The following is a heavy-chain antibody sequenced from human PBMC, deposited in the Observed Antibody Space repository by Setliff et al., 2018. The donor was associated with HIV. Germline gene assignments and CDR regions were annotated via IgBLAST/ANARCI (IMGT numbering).Heavy chain of an antibody. CDR2: ISYSGST. D-gene: IGHD1-1*01. CDR1: GVSLFTTDYY. J-gene: IGHJ1*01. CDR3: ARDSNAPYFQH. Sequence: KASETLSLTCSVSGVSLFTTDYYWSWIRQPPGKGLEWIGYISYSGSTNYNPSLKSRVTLSVNTSKKQFSLKLKSVTAADTAVYYCARDSNAPYFQHWGQGTLVTVSS. V-gene: IGHV4-61*08.